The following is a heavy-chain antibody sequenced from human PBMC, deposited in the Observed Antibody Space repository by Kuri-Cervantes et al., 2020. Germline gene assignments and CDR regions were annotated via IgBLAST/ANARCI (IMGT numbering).Heavy chain of an antibody. V-gene: IGHV3-7*01. CDR3: AKDIVPAALYGMDV. CDR2: IKQDGSEK. D-gene: IGHD2-2*01. CDR1: GFTFSSYW. J-gene: IGHJ6*02. Sequence: GESLKISCAASGFTFSSYWMSWVRQAPGKGLEWVANIKQDGSEKYYVDSVKGRFTISRDNAKNSLYLQMNSLRAEDTAVYYCAKDIVPAALYGMDVWGQGTTVTVSS.